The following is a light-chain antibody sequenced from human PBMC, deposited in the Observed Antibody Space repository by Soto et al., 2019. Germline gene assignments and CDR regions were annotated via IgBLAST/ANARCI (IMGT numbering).Light chain of an antibody. CDR3: QQYGSSPYT. CDR2: GAS. CDR1: QSVSSSY. Sequence: EIVLTQSPGTLSLSPGERATLSCRASQSVSSSYLAWNQQKPGQAPRLLIYGASSSATGIPDRFSGSGSGKDFTLTISRLEPEDFAVYYCQQYGSSPYTFGQGTKLEIK. V-gene: IGKV3-20*01. J-gene: IGKJ2*01.